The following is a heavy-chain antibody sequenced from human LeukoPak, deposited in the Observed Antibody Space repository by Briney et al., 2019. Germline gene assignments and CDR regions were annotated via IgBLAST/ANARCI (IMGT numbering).Heavy chain of an antibody. D-gene: IGHD6-19*01. V-gene: IGHV4-39*07. J-gene: IGHJ6*02. CDR2: IYYSGST. Sequence: PSETLSLTCTVSGGSISSSSYYWGWIRQPPGKGLEWIGSIYYSGSTYYNPSLKSRVTISVDTSKNQFSLKLSSVTAADTAVYYCARDSSWGGITVAGIPYYYGMDVWGQGTTVTVSS. CDR3: ARDSSWGGITVAGIPYYYGMDV. CDR1: GGSISSSSYY.